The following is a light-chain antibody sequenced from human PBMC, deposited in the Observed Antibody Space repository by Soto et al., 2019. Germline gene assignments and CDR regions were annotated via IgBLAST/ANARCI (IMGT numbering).Light chain of an antibody. CDR1: QSVSSY. Sequence: EIVLTQSPATLSLSPGERATLSSRASQSVSSYLAWYQQKPGQAPRLLIYDASNRATGIQARFSGSGSGTDFTLTISILEPEDFAVYYCQQRSNWPPRLTFGGGTRVEIK. CDR3: QQRSNWPPRLT. J-gene: IGKJ4*01. CDR2: DAS. V-gene: IGKV3-11*01.